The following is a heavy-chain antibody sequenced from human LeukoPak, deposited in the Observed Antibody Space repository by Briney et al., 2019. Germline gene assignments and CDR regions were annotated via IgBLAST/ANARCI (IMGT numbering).Heavy chain of an antibody. CDR2: IYYSGST. D-gene: IGHD2-15*01. CDR3: ARDSRSSGNAFDI. J-gene: IGHJ3*02. CDR1: GGSISSGDYY. V-gene: IGHV4-30-4*01. Sequence: SQTLSLTCTVSGGSISSGDYYWSWLRQPPGKGLEWIGYIYYSGSTYYNPSLKSRVTIPVDTSKNQFSLKLSSVTAADTAVYYCARDSRSSGNAFDIWGQGTMVTVSS.